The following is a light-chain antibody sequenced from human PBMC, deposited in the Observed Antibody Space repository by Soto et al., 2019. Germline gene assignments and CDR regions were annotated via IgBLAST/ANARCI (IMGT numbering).Light chain of an antibody. J-gene: IGLJ3*02. Sequence: QAVVTQEPSFSVSPGGTVTLTCGLTSGSVSTNYYPSWYQQTPDQAPRTLIYSTNSRSSGVPDRFSGSILGNKAALTITGAQADDESDYYCVLYVGSGLWVFGGGTKLTVL. V-gene: IGLV8-61*01. CDR2: STN. CDR3: VLYVGSGLWV. CDR1: SGSVSTNYY.